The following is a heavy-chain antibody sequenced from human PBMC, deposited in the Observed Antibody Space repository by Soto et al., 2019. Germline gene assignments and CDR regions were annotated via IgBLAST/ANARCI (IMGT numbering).Heavy chain of an antibody. Sequence: ASVKVSCKASGYTFTSYYMHWVRQAPGQGLEWMGIINPSGGSTSYAQKFQGRVTMTRDTSTSTVYMELSSLRSEDTAVYYCARPRDDILTGYYNDRYYYYGMDVWGQGTTVTVSS. CDR3: ARPRDDILTGYYNDRYYYYGMDV. CDR1: GYTFTSYY. CDR2: INPSGGST. V-gene: IGHV1-46*03. J-gene: IGHJ6*02. D-gene: IGHD3-9*01.